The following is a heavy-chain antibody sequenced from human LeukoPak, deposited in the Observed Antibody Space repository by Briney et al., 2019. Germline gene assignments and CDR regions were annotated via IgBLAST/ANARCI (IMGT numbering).Heavy chain of an antibody. D-gene: IGHD3-9*01. J-gene: IGHJ4*02. V-gene: IGHV3-11*01. CDR2: ISSSGSTK. Sequence: GGSLRLSCAASGFTFSDYYMSWIRQAPGKGLEWVSYISSSGSTKYYADSVKGRFTISRDNAKNSLYLQMNSLRAEDTAVYYCARLSTNSYYDILTGSIDYWGQGTLVTVSS. CDR1: GFTFSDYY. CDR3: ARLSTNSYYDILTGSIDY.